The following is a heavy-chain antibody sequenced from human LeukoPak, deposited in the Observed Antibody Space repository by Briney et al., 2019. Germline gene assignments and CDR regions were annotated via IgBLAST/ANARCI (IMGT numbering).Heavy chain of an antibody. V-gene: IGHV3-23*01. CDR1: GFIFSPYA. CDR2: ISGSGGGA. Sequence: GGSLRLSCAASGFIFSPYAMSWVRQAPGKGLEWVSAISGSGGGAYYADSVKGRFTVSRDNSKNTLYLQMNTLRAEDTAVYYCALYYFGSGSYFPHYFDYWGQGTLVTVSS. D-gene: IGHD3-10*01. CDR3: ALYYFGSGSYFPHYFDY. J-gene: IGHJ4*02.